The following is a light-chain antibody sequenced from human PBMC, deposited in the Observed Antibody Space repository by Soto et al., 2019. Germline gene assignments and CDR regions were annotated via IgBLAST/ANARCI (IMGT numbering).Light chain of an antibody. CDR2: ATS. CDR1: QDITSY. Sequence: DIQLTQSPSFLSASVGDRVTITCRASQDITSYVAWYQQQPEKAPKLLIFATSKLQSGVPSRFSGSGSGTEFTLTISSLQPEDFATYYCQQVQGFPFTFGPGTKVYI. V-gene: IGKV1-9*01. J-gene: IGKJ3*01. CDR3: QQVQGFPFT.